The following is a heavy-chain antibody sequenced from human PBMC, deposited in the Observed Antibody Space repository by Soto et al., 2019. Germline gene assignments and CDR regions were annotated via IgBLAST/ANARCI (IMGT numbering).Heavy chain of an antibody. CDR1: GGSISSSSYY. CDR2: IYYSGST. D-gene: IGHD5-18*01. V-gene: IGHV4-39*01. Sequence: SETLSLTCTVSGGSISSSSYYWGWIRQPPGKGLEWIGSIYYSGSTYYNPSLKSRVTISVDTSKNQFSLKLSSVTAADTAVYYCARHAIEMDTIPTPFDYWGQGTLVTVSS. J-gene: IGHJ4*02. CDR3: ARHAIEMDTIPTPFDY.